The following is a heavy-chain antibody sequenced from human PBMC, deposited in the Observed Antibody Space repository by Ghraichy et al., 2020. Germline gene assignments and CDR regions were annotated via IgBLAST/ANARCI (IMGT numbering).Heavy chain of an antibody. Sequence: GGSLRLSCAASGFTFDDYAMHWVRQAPGKGLEWVSGISWNSGSIGYADSVKGRFTISRDNAKNSLYLQMNSLRAEDTALYYCAKDNTKKSPYFTKRGLLYAFDIWGQGTMVTVSS. V-gene: IGHV3-9*01. J-gene: IGHJ3*02. CDR1: GFTFDDYA. D-gene: IGHD2/OR15-2a*01. CDR3: AKDNTKKSPYFTKRGLLYAFDI. CDR2: ISWNSGSI.